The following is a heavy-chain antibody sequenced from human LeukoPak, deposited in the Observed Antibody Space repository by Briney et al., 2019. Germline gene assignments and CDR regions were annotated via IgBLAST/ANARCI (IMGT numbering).Heavy chain of an antibody. CDR1: GFTVSSNY. Sequence: PGGSLRLSCAASGFTVSSNYMSWVRQAPGKGLQWVSVIYSGGNTYYADSVKGRFTISRDNSKNTLYLQMNGLRAEDTAVYYCARDLGEGSSDYWGQGTLVTVSS. V-gene: IGHV3-66*01. J-gene: IGHJ4*02. D-gene: IGHD3-10*01. CDR3: ARDLGEGSSDY. CDR2: IYSGGNT.